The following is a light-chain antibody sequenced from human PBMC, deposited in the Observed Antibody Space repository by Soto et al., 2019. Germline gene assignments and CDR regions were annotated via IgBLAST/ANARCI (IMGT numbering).Light chain of an antibody. J-gene: IGKJ4*01. Sequence: EIVMTQSPATLSVSPGERATLSCRASQSVNSNLAWYQHKPGQAPRLLIYGASTRATGIPARFSGSGSGPEFTLTISSLQSEDFAVDYCQRYNNWPPLTFGGGTKVEIK. CDR1: QSVNSN. CDR2: GAS. CDR3: QRYNNWPPLT. V-gene: IGKV3-15*01.